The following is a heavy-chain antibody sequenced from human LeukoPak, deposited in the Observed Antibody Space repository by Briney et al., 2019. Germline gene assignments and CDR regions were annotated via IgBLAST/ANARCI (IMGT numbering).Heavy chain of an antibody. V-gene: IGHV3-30*02. Sequence: GGSLRLSCAASEFTFSSYGTHWVRQAPGKGLEWVAFIQYDGSYKDYGDSVKGRFTISRDNSKNTLYLQMNSLRAEDTAVYFCAKDVVGQQWPENYWGQGTLVTVSS. CDR1: EFTFSSYG. J-gene: IGHJ4*02. CDR3: AKDVVGQQWPENY. D-gene: IGHD6-19*01. CDR2: IQYDGSYK.